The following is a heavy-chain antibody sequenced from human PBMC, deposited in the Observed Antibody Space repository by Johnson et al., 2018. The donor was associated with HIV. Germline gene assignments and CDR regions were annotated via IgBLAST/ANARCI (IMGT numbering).Heavy chain of an antibody. Sequence: QVQLVESGGGVVRPGGSLRLSCAASGFTFDDYGMSWVRQAPGKGLDWVAFIRYDGSNKYYADSVKGRFTISRDNSKNTLYLQMNSLRAEDTAVYYCARELRIAARGLAFDIWGRGTMVTVSS. D-gene: IGHD6-6*01. J-gene: IGHJ3*02. CDR3: ARELRIAARGLAFDI. CDR2: IRYDGSNK. CDR1: GFTFDDYG. V-gene: IGHV3-30*02.